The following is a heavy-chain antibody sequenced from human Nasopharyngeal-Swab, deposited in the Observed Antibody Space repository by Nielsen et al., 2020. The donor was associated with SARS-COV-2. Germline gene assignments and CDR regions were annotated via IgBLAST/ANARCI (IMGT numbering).Heavy chain of an antibody. Sequence: GESLKIFCAASGFTFSSYSMNWVRQAPGKGLEWVSSISSSSSYIYYADSVKGRFTISRDNAKNSLYLQMNSLRAEDTAVYYCARERLGELFVDYWGQGTLVTVSS. CDR2: ISSSSSYI. CDR3: ARERLGELFVDY. J-gene: IGHJ4*02. CDR1: GFTFSSYS. V-gene: IGHV3-21*01. D-gene: IGHD3-16*01.